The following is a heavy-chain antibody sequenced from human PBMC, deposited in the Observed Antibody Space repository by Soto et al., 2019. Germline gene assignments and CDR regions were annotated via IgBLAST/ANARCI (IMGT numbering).Heavy chain of an antibody. Sequence: QVQLVESGGGVVQPGRSLRLSCAASGFTFSSYGMHWVRQAPGKGLEWVAVILYDGSEEYYADSVKGRFTISRDNGRNTVYLQMNSLRPEDTALYSCVKEYSVTTYGGIVSWGQGTLVTVAS. CDR2: ILYDGSEE. V-gene: IGHV3-30*18. D-gene: IGHD1-1*01. CDR3: VKEYSVTTYGGIVS. J-gene: IGHJ5*02. CDR1: GFTFSSYG.